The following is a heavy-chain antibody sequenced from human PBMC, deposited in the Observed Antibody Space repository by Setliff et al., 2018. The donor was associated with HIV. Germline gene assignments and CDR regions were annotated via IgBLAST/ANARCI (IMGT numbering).Heavy chain of an antibody. CDR2: INAGNGNT. J-gene: IGHJ3*02. D-gene: IGHD2-2*01. V-gene: IGHV1-3*01. Sequence: ASVKVSCKASGYSFTSYTIHWVRQAPGQRLEWMGWINAGNGNTKYSQKFRGRVTFTRDTSASTAYMELSGLGFKDTAVYYCARLSSAAMWGGGAFDIWGQGTMVTVSS. CDR1: GYSFTSYT. CDR3: ARLSSAAMWGGGAFDI.